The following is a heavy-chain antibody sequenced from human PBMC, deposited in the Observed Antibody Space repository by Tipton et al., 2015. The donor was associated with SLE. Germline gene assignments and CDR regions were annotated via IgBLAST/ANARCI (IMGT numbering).Heavy chain of an antibody. V-gene: IGHV3-74*01. D-gene: IGHD3-10*01. CDR2: IDIDGIGT. Sequence: SLRLSCAASGFTFSSHWMHWVRQGPGEGLVWVAQIDIDGIGTIYADSVKGRFTLSRDNANNAVYLQMNSLRIDDTAVYYCVRGGFGSGLDCWGQGTLVTVS. CDR3: VRGGFGSGLDC. CDR1: GFTFSSHW. J-gene: IGHJ4*02.